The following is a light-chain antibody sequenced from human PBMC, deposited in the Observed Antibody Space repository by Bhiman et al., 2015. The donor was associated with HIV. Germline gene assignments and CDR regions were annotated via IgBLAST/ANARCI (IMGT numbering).Light chain of an antibody. CDR2: DVS. Sequence: QSALTQPASVSGSPGQSITISCTGTSSDVGDYNYVSWYQQHPGKAPKVMIYDVSKRPSGVSNRFSGSKSGNTASLTISGLQAEDEADYYCCSYAGSSTYVVFGGGTKLTVL. CDR3: CSYAGSSTYVV. J-gene: IGLJ2*01. V-gene: IGLV2-23*02. CDR1: SSDVGDYNY.